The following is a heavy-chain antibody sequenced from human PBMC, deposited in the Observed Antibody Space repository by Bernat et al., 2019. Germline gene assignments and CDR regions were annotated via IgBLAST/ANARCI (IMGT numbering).Heavy chain of an antibody. CDR1: GGSLSSYY. CDR2: IYYSGST. J-gene: IGHJ3*02. CDR3: ASAWDDFDAFDI. V-gene: IGHV4-59*01. D-gene: IGHD1-26*01. Sequence: QVQLQESGPGLVKPSETLSLTCTVSGGSLSSYYWSWIRQPPGKGLEWIGYIYYSGSTNYNPSLKSRVTISVDTSKNQFSLKLSSVTAADTAVYYCASAWDDFDAFDIWGQGTMVTVSS.